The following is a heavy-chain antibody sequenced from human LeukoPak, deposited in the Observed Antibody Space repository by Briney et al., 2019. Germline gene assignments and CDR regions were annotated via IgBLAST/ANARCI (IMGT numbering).Heavy chain of an antibody. CDR3: ARRYCSSTNCLIDY. D-gene: IGHD2-2*01. Sequence: GGSLRLSCAASGFTFSSYEMNWVRQAPGKGLEWVSYISSSGTTIYYADSVKGRFTISRDNAKNSLYLQMNSLRAEDTAVYYCARRYCSSTNCLIDYWGQGTLVTVSS. CDR2: ISSSGTTI. CDR1: GFTFSSYE. V-gene: IGHV3-48*03. J-gene: IGHJ4*02.